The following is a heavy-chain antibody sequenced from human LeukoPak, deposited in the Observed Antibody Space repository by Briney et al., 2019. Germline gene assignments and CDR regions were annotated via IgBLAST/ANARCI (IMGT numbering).Heavy chain of an antibody. D-gene: IGHD6-13*01. J-gene: IGHJ6*02. CDR1: GFTFSSYA. Sequence: GGSLRLSCPASGFTFSSYAVSWVRQAPGKGLEWVSSISSSSSYIYYADSVKGRFAISRDNAKNSLYLQMNSLRVEDTAVYYCARVSAAGIHWGYYYYGMDVWGQGTTVTVSS. CDR2: ISSSSSYI. CDR3: ARVSAAGIHWGYYYYGMDV. V-gene: IGHV3-21*01.